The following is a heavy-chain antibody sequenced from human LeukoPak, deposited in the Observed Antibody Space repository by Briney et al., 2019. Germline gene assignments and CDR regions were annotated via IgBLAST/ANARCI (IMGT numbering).Heavy chain of an antibody. CDR1: GDTFSSYA. Sequence: SVNLSCKTSGDTFSSYAIDGVRQAPGQGLEWMGRIVPVLDTPNYAPRFKGRVTITADKSTTTAYMELRSLTSDDAAVYFCARGPYTSDRSGFYYYYMDVWGKGTTVTVSS. V-gene: IGHV1-69*04. D-gene: IGHD6-25*01. CDR2: IVPVLDTP. J-gene: IGHJ6*03. CDR3: ARGPYTSDRSGFYYYYMDV.